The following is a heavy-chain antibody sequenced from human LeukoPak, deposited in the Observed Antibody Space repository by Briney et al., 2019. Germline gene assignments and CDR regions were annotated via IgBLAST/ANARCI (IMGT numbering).Heavy chain of an antibody. J-gene: IGHJ4*02. CDR2: INADGSST. D-gene: IGHD3-10*01. V-gene: IGHV3-74*01. Sequence: PGGSLRLSCAASGFTFSSYWMHWVRQAPGKGLVWVSRINADGSSTSYADSVKGRCTISRDNAKNTLYLQMNSLRAEDTAVCYCAKRASGSGTSLYYFDYWGQGTLVTVSS. CDR3: AKRASGSGTSLYYFDY. CDR1: GFTFSSYW.